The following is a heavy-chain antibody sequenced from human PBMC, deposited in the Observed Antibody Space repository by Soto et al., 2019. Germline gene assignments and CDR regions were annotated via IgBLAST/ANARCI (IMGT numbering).Heavy chain of an antibody. J-gene: IGHJ4*02. Sequence: QVQLVQSGAEVKKPGASVKVSCKTSGYTFTSYHISWVRQAPGQGLEWMGWISAYNTNTNYAQKFQRRVTMTTHTVTCTAYMELRSLRSDDTAVYYCARDTPPTDYRGQATLVTVSS. CDR3: ARDTPPTDY. CDR2: ISAYNTNT. CDR1: GYTFTSYH. V-gene: IGHV1-18*01.